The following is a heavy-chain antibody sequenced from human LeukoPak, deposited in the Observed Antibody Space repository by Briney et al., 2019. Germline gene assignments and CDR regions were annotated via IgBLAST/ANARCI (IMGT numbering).Heavy chain of an antibody. CDR2: INHSGST. CDR3: ARHRRLLWFGEYDY. Sequence: PSETLSLTCAVYGGSFSGYYWSWIRQPPGKGLEWIGEINHSGSTNYNPSLESRVTISVDTSKNQFSLKLSSVTAADTAVYYCARHRRLLWFGEYDYWGQGTLVTVSS. D-gene: IGHD3-10*01. J-gene: IGHJ4*02. CDR1: GGSFSGYY. V-gene: IGHV4-34*01.